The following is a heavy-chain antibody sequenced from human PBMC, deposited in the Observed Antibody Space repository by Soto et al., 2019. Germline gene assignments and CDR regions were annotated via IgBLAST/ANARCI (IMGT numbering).Heavy chain of an antibody. D-gene: IGHD6-13*01. J-gene: IGHJ4*02. Sequence: QVQLVESGGGVGQPGRSLRLSCAASGFTFSSYAMHWVRQAPGKGLEWVAVISYDGSNKYYADSVKGRFTISRDNSKNTLYLQMNSLRAEDTAVYYCARDLSWYFDYWGQGTLVTVSS. CDR1: GFTFSSYA. V-gene: IGHV3-30-3*01. CDR3: ARDLSWYFDY. CDR2: ISYDGSNK.